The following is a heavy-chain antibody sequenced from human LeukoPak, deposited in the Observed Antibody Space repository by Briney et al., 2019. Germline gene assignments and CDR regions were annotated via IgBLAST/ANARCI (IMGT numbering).Heavy chain of an antibody. CDR3: ARAAVVVPAAKAGWYYYYYMDV. D-gene: IGHD2-2*01. CDR2: IKQDGSEK. V-gene: IGHV3-7*01. CDR1: GFTFSSYW. J-gene: IGHJ6*03. Sequence: QAGGSLRLSCAASGFTFSSYWMSWVRQAPGKGLEWVANIKQDGSEKYYVDSVKGRFTISRDNAKNSLYLQMNSLRAEDTAVYYCARAAVVVPAAKAGWYYYYYMDVWGKGTSVTVSS.